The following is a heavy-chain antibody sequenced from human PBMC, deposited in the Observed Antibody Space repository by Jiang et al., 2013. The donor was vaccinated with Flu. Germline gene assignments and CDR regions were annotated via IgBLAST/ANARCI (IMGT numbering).Heavy chain of an antibody. CDR1: GYSFTTYW. J-gene: IGHJ3*02. CDR3: ARRRSSSSWGALDI. V-gene: IGHV5-51*01. Sequence: GAEVKKPGESLKISCEGSGYSFTTYWIAWVRQMPGKGLEWLGIIYPGDSATTYSPSFQGLVTLSADKSITTAYLQWSSLKASDTAMYYCARRRSSSSWGALDIWGQGTMVTVSS. D-gene: IGHD6-6*01. CDR2: IYPGDSAT.